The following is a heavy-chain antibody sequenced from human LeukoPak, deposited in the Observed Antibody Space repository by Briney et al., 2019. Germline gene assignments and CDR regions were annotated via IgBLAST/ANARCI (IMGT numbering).Heavy chain of an antibody. D-gene: IGHD1-26*01. CDR1: GGSLSGSY. CDR2: INHSGNT. CDR3: ARQGSGTSYYYYTFPY. V-gene: IGHV4-34*01. J-gene: IGHJ4*02. Sequence: SETLSLTCAVYGGSLSGSYWSWIRQPPGKGLEWIGEINHSGNTNYNPSLKSRVTMSVDTSKNHFYLKLSSVTAADTAVYYCARQGSGTSYYYYTFPYWGQGTLVTVSS.